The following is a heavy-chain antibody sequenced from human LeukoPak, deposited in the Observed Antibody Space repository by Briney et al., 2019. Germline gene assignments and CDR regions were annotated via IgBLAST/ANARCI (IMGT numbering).Heavy chain of an antibody. D-gene: IGHD5-12*01. CDR1: GFTFDDYG. J-gene: IGHJ4*02. CDR2: INWNGGST. V-gene: IGHV3-20*04. CDR3: ARASYSGYDSDY. Sequence: GGSLRLSCAASGFTFDDYGMSWVRQAPGKGLEWVSGINWNGGSTGYADSVKGRFTISRDNAKNSLYLQMDSLRAEDTALYYCARASYSGYDSDYWGQGTLVTVSA.